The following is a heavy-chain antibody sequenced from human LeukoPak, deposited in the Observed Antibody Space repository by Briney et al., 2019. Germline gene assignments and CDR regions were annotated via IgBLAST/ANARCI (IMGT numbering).Heavy chain of an antibody. CDR3: AKYHDSSGYPYDAFDI. Sequence: GGSLRLSCAASGFTFSSYAMSWVRQAPGKGLEGVSAISGSGGSTYYADSVKGRFTISRGNSKNTLYLQVNSLRAEDTAVYYSAKYHDSSGYPYDAFDIWGQGTMVTVSS. D-gene: IGHD3-22*01. CDR1: GFTFSSYA. V-gene: IGHV3-23*01. J-gene: IGHJ3*02. CDR2: ISGSGGST.